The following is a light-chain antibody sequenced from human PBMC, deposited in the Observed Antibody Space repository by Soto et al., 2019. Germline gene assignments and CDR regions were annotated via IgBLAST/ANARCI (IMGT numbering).Light chain of an antibody. V-gene: IGKV3-20*01. CDR1: QSVSSSY. Sequence: EIVVTQSPGTLSLSPGERATLSCRASQSVSSSYLARYQQKPGQAPTLLIYGASTRATGIPDRFSGSGSGTDFTLTISRLEPEDFAVYYCQQYGSSPLYTFGQGTKLEIK. J-gene: IGKJ2*01. CDR2: GAS. CDR3: QQYGSSPLYT.